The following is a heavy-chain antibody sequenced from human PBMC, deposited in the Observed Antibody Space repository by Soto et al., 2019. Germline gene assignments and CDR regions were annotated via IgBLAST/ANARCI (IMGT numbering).Heavy chain of an antibody. Sequence: EVQVVESGGGLVQPGGSLRLSCAASGFTFSSYSMNWVRQAPGKGLEWVSYISSSSSTIFYADSVKGRFTISRDNAKNSLYLQMNSLRAEDTAVYSCARDIDGGGQGTLVTVSS. CDR3: ARDIDG. CDR1: GFTFSSYS. CDR2: ISSSSSTI. V-gene: IGHV3-48*01. D-gene: IGHD2-15*01. J-gene: IGHJ4*02.